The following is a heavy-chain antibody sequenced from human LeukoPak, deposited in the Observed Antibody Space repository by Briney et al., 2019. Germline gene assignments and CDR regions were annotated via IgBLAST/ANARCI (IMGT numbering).Heavy chain of an antibody. Sequence: GWSLRLSCAASGFTFSSYGMHWVRQAPGKGLEWVAFVRYDGGSIYYVDSVKGRFIISRDNSKDTLYLQMNSLRIEDTAVYHCVKDHSSGLLGWGQGTLVTVSS. CDR3: VKDHSSGLLG. J-gene: IGHJ4*02. CDR1: GFTFSSYG. V-gene: IGHV3-30*02. CDR2: VRYDGGSI. D-gene: IGHD6-25*01.